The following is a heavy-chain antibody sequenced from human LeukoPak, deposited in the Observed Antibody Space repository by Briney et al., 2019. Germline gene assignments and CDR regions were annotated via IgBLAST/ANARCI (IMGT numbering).Heavy chain of an antibody. CDR2: INHSGST. Sequence: ETLSLTCAVYGGSFSGYYWSWIRQPPGKGLEWIGEINHSGSTNYNPSLKSRVTISVDMSKNQFSLKLSSVTAADTAVYYCASHYGSGFDSWGQGTLVTVSS. D-gene: IGHD3-10*01. CDR1: GGSFSGYY. V-gene: IGHV4-34*01. J-gene: IGHJ4*02. CDR3: ASHYGSGFDS.